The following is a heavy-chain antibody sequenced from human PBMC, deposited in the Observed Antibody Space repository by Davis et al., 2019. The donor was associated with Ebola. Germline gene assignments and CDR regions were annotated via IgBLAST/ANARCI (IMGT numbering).Heavy chain of an antibody. Sequence: SVKVSCKASGGTFSSYAISWVRQAPGQGLEWMGRIIPILGIANYAQKLQGRVTMTTDTSTSTAYMELRSLRSDDTAVYYCARGGGSSKRTMGYWGQGTLVTVSS. CDR2: IIPILGIA. CDR3: ARGGGSSKRTMGY. V-gene: IGHV1-69*04. D-gene: IGHD1-26*01. CDR1: GGTFSSYA. J-gene: IGHJ4*02.